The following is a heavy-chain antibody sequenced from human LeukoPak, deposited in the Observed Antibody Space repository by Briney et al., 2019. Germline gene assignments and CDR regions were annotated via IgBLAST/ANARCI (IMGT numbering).Heavy chain of an antibody. V-gene: IGHV3-21*01. J-gene: IGHJ4*02. Sequence: GGSLRLSCAASGFTLSSYSMNWVRQAPGRGLEWVSFISSSSSYIYYADSLKGRFTISRDNAKNSLYLQMNSLRAEDTAVYYCARGEWSSSPFDYWGQGTLVTVSS. D-gene: IGHD6-6*01. CDR3: ARGEWSSSPFDY. CDR1: GFTLSSYS. CDR2: ISSSSSYI.